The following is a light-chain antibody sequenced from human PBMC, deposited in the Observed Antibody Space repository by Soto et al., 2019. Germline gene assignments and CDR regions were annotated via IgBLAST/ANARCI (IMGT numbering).Light chain of an antibody. CDR1: RCNIGAGYD. Sequence: QSVLTQPPSVSGAPGQRLTISCTGSRCNIGAGYDVHWYQHLPGAAPKLLIYGDNNRPSGVPDRFSGSKSGTSASLAITGVQAEDEADYYCQSSDSSLSGWVFGGGTKVTVL. J-gene: IGLJ2*01. V-gene: IGLV1-40*01. CDR3: QSSDSSLSGWV. CDR2: GDN.